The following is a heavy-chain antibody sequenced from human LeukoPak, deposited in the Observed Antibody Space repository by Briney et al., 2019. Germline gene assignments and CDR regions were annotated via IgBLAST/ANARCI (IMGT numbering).Heavy chain of an antibody. J-gene: IGHJ4*02. CDR1: GGTFSSYA. D-gene: IGHD3-10*01. V-gene: IGHV1-69*06. Sequence: SVKVSCKASGGTFSSYAISWVRQAPGQGLEWMGGIIPIFGTANYAQTFQGRVTITADKSTSTAYMELSSLRSEDTAVYYCARVSYYGSGSYYNEDYWGQGTLVTVSS. CDR3: ARVSYYGSGSYYNEDY. CDR2: IIPIFGTA.